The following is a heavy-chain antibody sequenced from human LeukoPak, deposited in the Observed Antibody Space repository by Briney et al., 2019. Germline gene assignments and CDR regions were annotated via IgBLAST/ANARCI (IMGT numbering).Heavy chain of an antibody. Sequence: PGGSLRLSCAASGFTFSSYAMSWVRQAPGKGLEWVSAISGSGGSTYYADSVKGRFTISRDNSKNTLYLQMNSLRAEDTAVYNCANRQLWPYYYGMDVWGQGTTVTVSS. V-gene: IGHV3-23*01. D-gene: IGHD5-18*01. CDR1: GFTFSSYA. J-gene: IGHJ6*02. CDR3: ANRQLWPYYYGMDV. CDR2: ISGSGGST.